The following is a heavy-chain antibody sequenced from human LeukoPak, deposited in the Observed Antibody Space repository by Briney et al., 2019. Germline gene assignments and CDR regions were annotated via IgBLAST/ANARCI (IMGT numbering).Heavy chain of an antibody. CDR1: GFPFTRFY. V-gene: IGHV3-11*04. Sequence: GSLRLSCAVSGFPFTRFYMSWIRQAPGKGLEWISYIGLSGSPLGYADSVRGRFTISRDNAKNSLYLELNSLRAEDTAVYYCARKDFSSGSFSYWGQGTLVTVSS. CDR3: ARKDFSSGSFSY. D-gene: IGHD3-22*01. J-gene: IGHJ4*02. CDR2: IGLSGSPL.